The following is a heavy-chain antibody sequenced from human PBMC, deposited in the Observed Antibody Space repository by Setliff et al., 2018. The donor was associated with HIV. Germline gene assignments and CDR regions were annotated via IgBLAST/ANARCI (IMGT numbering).Heavy chain of an antibody. CDR3: ARQAGTYWGFVYYMDV. CDR2: AHSSGNT. J-gene: IGHJ6*03. D-gene: IGHD7-27*01. Sequence: TSDTLSLTCTVSGDSISSRFHWGWIRQPPGKGLEWIAIAHSSGNTYYNPSLESRVSIAVDMSKSQLSLNLTSVTAADTAVYYCARQAGTYWGFVYYMDVCGKGTTVTVSS. CDR1: GDSISSRFH. V-gene: IGHV4-39*01.